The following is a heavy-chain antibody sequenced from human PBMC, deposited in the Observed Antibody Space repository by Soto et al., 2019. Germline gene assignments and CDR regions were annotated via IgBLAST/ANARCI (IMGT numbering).Heavy chain of an antibody. Sequence: GGSLRLSCAASGFTFSSYGMHWVRQAPGKGLEWVAVISYDGSNKYYADSVKGRFTISRDNSKNTLYLQMNSLRAEDTAVYYCAKSGDIVVVVAATPLDYWGQGTLVTVSS. J-gene: IGHJ4*02. CDR2: ISYDGSNK. V-gene: IGHV3-30*18. CDR1: GFTFSSYG. CDR3: AKSGDIVVVVAATPLDY. D-gene: IGHD2-15*01.